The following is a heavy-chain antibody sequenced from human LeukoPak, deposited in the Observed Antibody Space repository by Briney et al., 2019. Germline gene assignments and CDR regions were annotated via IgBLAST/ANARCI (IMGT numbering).Heavy chain of an antibody. Sequence: GGSLRLSCAASGFTFSSFWMHWVRQTPGKGLVWVSRVNSGGSSKTYADSVKGRFTISRDNAKNTLYLQMNSLRAEDTAVYYCVRDLNWGLGFDYWGQGTLVTVSS. J-gene: IGHJ4*02. D-gene: IGHD7-27*01. CDR1: GFTFSSFW. CDR2: VNSGGSSK. CDR3: VRDLNWGLGFDY. V-gene: IGHV3-74*01.